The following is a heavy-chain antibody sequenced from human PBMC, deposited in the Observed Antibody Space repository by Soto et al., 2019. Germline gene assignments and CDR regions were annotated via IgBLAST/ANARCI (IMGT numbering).Heavy chain of an antibody. CDR3: SRSPEVGVRGGY. D-gene: IGHD3-3*01. Sequence: GGSLRLSCAGSGFTFSAYNINWVRQAPGKGLEWVSSISTGSRHIYQPVSMKGRFTISRDDAKNSVYLQMNSLRAEDTAVYYCSRSPEVGVRGGYWSQGTLVTVSS. CDR2: ISTGSRHI. V-gene: IGHV3-21*01. J-gene: IGHJ4*02. CDR1: GFTFSAYN.